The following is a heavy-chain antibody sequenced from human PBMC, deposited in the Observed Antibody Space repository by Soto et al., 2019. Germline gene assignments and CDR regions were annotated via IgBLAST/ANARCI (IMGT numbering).Heavy chain of an antibody. J-gene: IGHJ4*02. D-gene: IGHD6-19*01. Sequence: ASVKVSCKASGYAFASYGINWVRQAPGQGLEWMGRISPHNGNANYEESLQGRVTMTTDTSTSTAFMDLRSLRPDDTAVYYCAPPPDSTSGWEFDYWGQGTLVTVSS. V-gene: IGHV1-18*01. CDR3: APPPDSTSGWEFDY. CDR1: GYAFASYG. CDR2: ISPHNGNA.